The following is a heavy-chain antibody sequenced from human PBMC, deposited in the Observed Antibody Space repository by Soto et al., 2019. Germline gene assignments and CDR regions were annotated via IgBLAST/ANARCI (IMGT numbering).Heavy chain of an antibody. V-gene: IGHV3-15*01. J-gene: IGHJ6*02. Sequence: EVQLVESGGDFVKPGGSLRISCAASGFTFSNAWMSWVRQAPGKGLEWVGLIKTTTDGGTTDYAAPVKGRFSILRDYSKITVYLQMNSLKTEDTGVYYCIAPYDFWSGLHYYYYYGMDVWGQGTTVTVSS. D-gene: IGHD3-3*01. CDR2: IKTTTDGGTT. CDR1: GFTFSNAW. CDR3: IAPYDFWSGLHYYYYYGMDV.